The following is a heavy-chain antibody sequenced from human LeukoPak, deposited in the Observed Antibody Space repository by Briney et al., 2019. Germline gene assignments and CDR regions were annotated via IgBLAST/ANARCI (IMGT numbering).Heavy chain of an antibody. D-gene: IGHD3-22*01. Sequence: PGGSLRLSCAASGFTFSNAWMSWVRQAPGEGLEWVAFIRFDGSDKYYADSVKGRFTTSRDNSKSTLYLQMNSLRPEDTAVYYCAKEWWAYYYDSSGSYYKPDYWGQGTLVTVSS. CDR1: GFTFSNAW. CDR3: AKEWWAYYYDSSGSYYKPDY. V-gene: IGHV3-30*02. CDR2: IRFDGSDK. J-gene: IGHJ4*02.